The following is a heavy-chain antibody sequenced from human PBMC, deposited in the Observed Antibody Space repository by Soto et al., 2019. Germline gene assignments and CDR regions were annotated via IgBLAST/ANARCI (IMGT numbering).Heavy chain of an antibody. Sequence: SETLSLTCAVYGGSFSGYYWSWIRQPPGKGLEWIGYIYYSGSTYYNPSLKSRVTISVDTSKNQFSLKLSSVTAADTAVYYCARGWTTVTTFGYWGQGTLVTVSS. CDR2: IYYSGST. D-gene: IGHD4-17*01. CDR3: ARGWTTVTTFGY. V-gene: IGHV4-34*01. CDR1: GGSFSGYY. J-gene: IGHJ4*02.